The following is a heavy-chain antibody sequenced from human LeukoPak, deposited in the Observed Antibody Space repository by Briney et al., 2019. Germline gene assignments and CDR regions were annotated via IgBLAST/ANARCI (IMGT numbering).Heavy chain of an antibody. D-gene: IGHD5-18*01. J-gene: IGHJ4*02. CDR2: IKQDGSEK. V-gene: IGHV3-7*03. CDR1: GFTFRSYW. Sequence: PGGSLRLSCAASGFTFRSYWMSWVRQAPGKGLEWVANIKQDGSEKNFVDSVRGRFTISRDNAKNSLYLQMNSLRAEDTAAYYCARENGDTALDYWGQGTLVTVSS. CDR3: ARENGDTALDY.